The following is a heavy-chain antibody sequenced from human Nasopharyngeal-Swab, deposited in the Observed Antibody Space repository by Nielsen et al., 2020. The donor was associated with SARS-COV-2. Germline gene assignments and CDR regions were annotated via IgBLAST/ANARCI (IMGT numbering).Heavy chain of an antibody. D-gene: IGHD4-17*01. CDR3: ARGSLTTDYGDYSYFQH. V-gene: IGHV3-33*01. CDR2: IWYDGSNK. Sequence: IRQCPGKGLEWVAVIWYDGSNKYYADSVKGRFTISRDNSKNTLYLQMNSLRAEDTAVYYCARGSLTTDYGDYSYFQHWGQGTLVTVSS. J-gene: IGHJ1*01.